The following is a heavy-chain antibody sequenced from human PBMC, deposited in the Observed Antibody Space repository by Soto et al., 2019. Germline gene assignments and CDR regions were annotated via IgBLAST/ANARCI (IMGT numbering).Heavy chain of an antibody. CDR3: ARGVVPARKEEYYFDY. Sequence: QVRLVQSGAEVKKPGSSVKVSCKASGDTFSSYAISWVRQAPGQGLEWMGGIIPIFGTANYAQKFQGRVTITADESTSTAYMDLSSLRSEDTAVYYCARGVVPARKEEYYFDYWGQGTLVTVSS. CDR1: GDTFSSYA. V-gene: IGHV1-69*01. J-gene: IGHJ4*02. D-gene: IGHD2-2*01. CDR2: IIPIFGTA.